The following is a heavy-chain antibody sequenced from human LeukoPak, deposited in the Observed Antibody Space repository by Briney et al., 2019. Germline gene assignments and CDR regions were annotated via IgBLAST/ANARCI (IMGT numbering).Heavy chain of an antibody. CDR2: INHSGST. CDR1: GGSFSGYY. D-gene: IGHD3-3*01. V-gene: IGHV4-34*01. Sequence: SETLSLTCAVYGGSFSGYYWSWIRQPPGKGLEWIGEINHSGSTNYNPSLKSRVTISVDTSKNQFSLKLGSVTAADTAVYYCARGRRIFGVDYWGQGTLVTVSS. CDR3: ARGRRIFGVDY. J-gene: IGHJ4*02.